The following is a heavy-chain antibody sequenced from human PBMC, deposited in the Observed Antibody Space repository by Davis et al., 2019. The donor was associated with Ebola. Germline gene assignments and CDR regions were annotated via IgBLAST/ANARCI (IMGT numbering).Heavy chain of an antibody. CDR3: ARAPYYYDLSGFCGDS. Sequence: GESLKISCKDSGNSFTSHWIGWVRQMPGKGLDWMGIIYTGDSDTRYSPSFQGQVTISADKSISTAYLQWSSLKASDTAMYYCARAPYYYDLSGFCGDSWGQGTLVTVTS. CDR2: IYTGDSDT. V-gene: IGHV5-51*01. CDR1: GNSFTSHW. D-gene: IGHD3-22*01. J-gene: IGHJ4*02.